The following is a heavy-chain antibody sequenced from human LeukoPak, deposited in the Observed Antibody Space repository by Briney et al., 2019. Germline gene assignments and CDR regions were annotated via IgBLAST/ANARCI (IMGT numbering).Heavy chain of an antibody. J-gene: IGHJ6*02. CDR2: IYPGDSDT. CDR3: ARPALMDSYGYMDV. Sequence: GESLKISCKGSGYSFATNWIGWVRQMSGKGLEWMGIIYPGDSDTRYSPSFQGQVTISADKSISTAYLQWSSLKASDTAMYYCARPALMDSYGYMDVWGQGTTVTVSS. V-gene: IGHV5-51*01. D-gene: IGHD5-18*01. CDR1: GYSFATNW.